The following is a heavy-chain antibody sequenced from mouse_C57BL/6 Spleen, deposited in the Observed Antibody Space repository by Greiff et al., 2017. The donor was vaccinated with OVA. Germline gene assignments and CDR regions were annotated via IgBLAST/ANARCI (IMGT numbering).Heavy chain of an antibody. CDR1: GYTFTSYW. CDR3: ARPYGSSYFDY. J-gene: IGHJ2*01. CDR2: IHPNSGST. Sequence: QVQLQQPGAELVKPGASVKLSCKASGYTFTSYWMPWVKQRPGQGLEWIGMIHPNSGSTNYNEKFKSKATLTVDKSSSTAYMQLSSLTSEDSAVYYCARPYGSSYFDYWGQGTTLTVSS. V-gene: IGHV1-64*01. D-gene: IGHD1-1*01.